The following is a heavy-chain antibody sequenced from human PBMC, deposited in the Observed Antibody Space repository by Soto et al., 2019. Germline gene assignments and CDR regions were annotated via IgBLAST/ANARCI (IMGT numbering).Heavy chain of an antibody. CDR2: INPNSGAT. D-gene: IGHD3-3*01. Sequence: GASLKVSCKAFGYTFTGYFMHWVRQAPGQGLEWLGWINPNSGATKYAQKFQGRVTLTRDTSINTAYMEMSMLRSDDTAVYYCARGGGTILAPLPWGQGTLVTVSS. CDR1: GYTFTGYF. CDR3: ARGGGTILAPLP. V-gene: IGHV1-2*02. J-gene: IGHJ5*02.